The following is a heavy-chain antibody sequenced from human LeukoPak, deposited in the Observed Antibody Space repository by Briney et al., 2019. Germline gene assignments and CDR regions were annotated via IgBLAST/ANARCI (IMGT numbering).Heavy chain of an antibody. CDR1: GGSFSGYS. D-gene: IGHD6-13*01. CDR3: ARKEGSSWYYFDC. CDR2: INHSGST. J-gene: IGHJ4*02. V-gene: IGHV4-34*01. Sequence: SETLSLTYAVYGGSFSGYSWTWIRQPPGKGLEWIGEINHSGSTNYNPSLKSRVTISVDTSKNQFSLKLSSVTAADTAVYYCARKEGSSWYYFDCWGQGTLVTVSS.